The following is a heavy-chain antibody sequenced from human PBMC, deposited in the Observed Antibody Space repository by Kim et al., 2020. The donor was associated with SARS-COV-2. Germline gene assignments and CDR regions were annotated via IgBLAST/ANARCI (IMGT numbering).Heavy chain of an antibody. V-gene: IGHV3-53*01. CDR1: GFAVSSNY. D-gene: IGHD3-10*01. CDR3: ARGSVPSDTSYKGEGVFDI. Sequence: GGSLRLSCAGSGFAVSSNYMSWVRQAPGKGLEWVSVIYNDGTIYYADPVEGRFTISRDNFKNMVFLQMNRLRAEDTAVYYCARGSVPSDTSYKGEGVFDIWGQGTMVTVSS. CDR2: IYNDGTI. J-gene: IGHJ3*02.